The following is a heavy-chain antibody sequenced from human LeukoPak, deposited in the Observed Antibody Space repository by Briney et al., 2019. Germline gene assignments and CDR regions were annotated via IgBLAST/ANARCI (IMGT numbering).Heavy chain of an antibody. CDR1: GFTFSSYG. Sequence: PGGSLRLSCAASGFTFSSYGMHWVRQAPGKGLEWVAFIRYDGSNKYYADSVKGRFTISRDNAKNSLYLQMNSLRAEDTALYYCAKDMGKRGPSYSGGVLGPWGQGTLVTVSS. CDR3: AKDMGKRGPSYSGGVLGP. J-gene: IGHJ5*02. CDR2: IRYDGSNK. V-gene: IGHV3-30*02. D-gene: IGHD3-10*01.